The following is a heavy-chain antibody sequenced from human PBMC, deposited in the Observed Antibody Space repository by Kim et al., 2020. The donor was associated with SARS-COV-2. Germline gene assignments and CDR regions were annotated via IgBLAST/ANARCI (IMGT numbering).Heavy chain of an antibody. CDR3: ARLEYESICYYWGYYYYGMSV. J-gene: IGHJ6*02. D-gene: IGHD3-22*01. Sequence: GESLKISCKGSGYSFTSYWIGWVRQMPGKGLEWMGIIYPGDSDTSYSPSFQGQVTISADKSISTAYLQWSSVKASDTAMYYCARLEYESICYYWGYYYYGMSVWGQGTTVTVSS. CDR2: IYPGDSDT. V-gene: IGHV5-51*01. CDR1: GYSFTSYW.